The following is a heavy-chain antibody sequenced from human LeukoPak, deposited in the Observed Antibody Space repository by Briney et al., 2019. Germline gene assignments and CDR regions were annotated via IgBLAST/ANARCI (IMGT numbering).Heavy chain of an antibody. CDR1: GFTFSDYY. CDR3: ARIKAGN. V-gene: IGHV3-11*01. J-gene: IGHJ4*01. CDR2: ISDRGDTI. Sequence: GGSLRLSCTASGFTFSDYYMSWIRRAPGKGLEWVSYISDRGDTIYYADSVKGRFTISRDNANNSVSLQMDSLRDEDTAVYYCARIKAGNWGPGSLATVSS.